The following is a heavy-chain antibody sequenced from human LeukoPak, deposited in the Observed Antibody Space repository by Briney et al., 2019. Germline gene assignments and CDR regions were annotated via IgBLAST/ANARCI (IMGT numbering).Heavy chain of an antibody. D-gene: IGHD2-2*01. Sequence: GGSLRLSCAASGFTFSSYSMNWVRQAPGKGLEWVSSISSSSSYIYYADSVKGRFTISRDNAKNSLYLQMNSLRAEDTAVYYCARARGYCSSTSCYFLYCYYGMDVWGQGTTVTVSS. V-gene: IGHV3-21*01. CDR1: GFTFSSYS. CDR2: ISSSSSYI. CDR3: ARARGYCSSTSCYFLYCYYGMDV. J-gene: IGHJ6*02.